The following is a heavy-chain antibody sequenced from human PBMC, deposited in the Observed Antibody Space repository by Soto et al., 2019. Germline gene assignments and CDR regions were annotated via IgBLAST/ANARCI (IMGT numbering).Heavy chain of an antibody. CDR2: IYYSGST. Sequence: QLQLQESGPGLVKPSQTLSLTCTVSSGSINSGGYYWSSIRQHPGKGLEWIGYIYYSGSTYYNPSLKSRVTIAVDTSKSEFALKLSSVTATDTAVYDCARENHGERDHHFDSWGQGTLVTVSS. D-gene: IGHD6-25*01. J-gene: IGHJ4*02. CDR1: SGSINSGGYY. V-gene: IGHV4-31*03. CDR3: ARENHGERDHHFDS.